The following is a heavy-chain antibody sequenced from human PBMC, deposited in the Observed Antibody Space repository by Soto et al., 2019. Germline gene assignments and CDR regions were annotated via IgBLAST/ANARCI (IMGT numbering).Heavy chain of an antibody. V-gene: IGHV3-30*18. CDR3: AKDRPFDYYYMDV. D-gene: IGHD6-6*01. Sequence: QVQLVESGGGVVQPGRSLRLSCAASGFTFPIYGMHWVRQSPGKGLEWVALISHDGSNIYYADSVKGRFSISRDNSKNTLYLQMNSLRAEDSAVYYCAKDRPFDYYYMDVWGRGTTVTVSS. CDR2: ISHDGSNI. J-gene: IGHJ6*03. CDR1: GFTFPIYG.